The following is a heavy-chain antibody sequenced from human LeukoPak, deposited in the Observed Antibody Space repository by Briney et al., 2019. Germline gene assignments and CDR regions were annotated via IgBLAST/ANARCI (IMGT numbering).Heavy chain of an antibody. Sequence: GASVKVSGKASGYSYTRNAIHWVRQAPGQRLEWMGWIDSDKGNTKYSQEFQGRVTFTRDTSASTVYMELSSLRSEDMAIYYCARGYSNGWYHDYWGQGTPVIVSS. CDR3: ARGYSNGWYHDY. D-gene: IGHD6-19*01. CDR2: IDSDKGNT. J-gene: IGHJ4*02. CDR1: GYSYTRNA. V-gene: IGHV1-3*03.